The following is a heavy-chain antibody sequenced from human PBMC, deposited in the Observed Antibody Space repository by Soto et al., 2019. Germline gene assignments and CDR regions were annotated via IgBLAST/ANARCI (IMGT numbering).Heavy chain of an antibody. J-gene: IGHJ4*02. CDR1: GDSISSGDYY. V-gene: IGHV4-30-4*01. CDR3: ARDFKRYSPPPGPLEY. Sequence: SEKLSLSCTVSGDSISSGDYYWSWIRQPPGKGLEWIGCIYYSVNTYYNPSLKRRFSISVDTSKNQFSLQLSSVTVADSAVYYCARDFKRYSPPPGPLEYWGLVTLVTVS. CDR2: IYYSVNT. D-gene: IGHD2-2*02.